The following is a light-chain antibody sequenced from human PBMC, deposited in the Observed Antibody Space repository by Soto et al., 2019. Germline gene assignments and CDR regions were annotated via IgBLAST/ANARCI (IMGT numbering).Light chain of an antibody. CDR2: GAS. J-gene: IGKJ1*01. Sequence: EIVLTQSPGTLSLSPGERATLSCRASQSVSSSYLAWYQQKPGQAPRLLIYGASSRAPGLPDRFSGSGSGTDFTLTISRLEPEDFAVYYCQQYGSSRTFGQGTKVEIK. V-gene: IGKV3-20*01. CDR3: QQYGSSRT. CDR1: QSVSSSY.